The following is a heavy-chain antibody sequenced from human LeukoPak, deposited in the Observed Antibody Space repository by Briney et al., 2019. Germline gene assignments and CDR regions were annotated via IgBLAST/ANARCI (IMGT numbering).Heavy chain of an antibody. CDR1: GGSFSGYY. J-gene: IGHJ4*02. Sequence: SETLSLTCAVYGGSFSGYYWSWIRQPPGKGLEWIGEINHSGSTNYNPSLKSRVTISVDTSKNQFSLKLSSVTAADTAVYYCARHDYSNYIVFNYWGQGTPVTVSS. CDR2: INHSGST. D-gene: IGHD4-11*01. V-gene: IGHV4-34*01. CDR3: ARHDYSNYIVFNY.